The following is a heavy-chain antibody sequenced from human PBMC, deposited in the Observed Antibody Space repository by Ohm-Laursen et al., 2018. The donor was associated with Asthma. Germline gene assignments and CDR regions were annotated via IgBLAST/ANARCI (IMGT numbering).Heavy chain of an antibody. V-gene: IGHV3-33*07. CDR3: ARSNGRDCFDV. CDR2: IWSDGSNE. D-gene: IGHD2-21*01. J-gene: IGHJ3*01. CDR1: GFAFSRYG. Sequence: SLRLSCAASGFAFSRYGMYWVRQAPGKGLQWGAVIWSDGSNEDYAESVKGRFTISRDNSGNTLYLQMNSLRAEDTAVYYCARSNGRDCFDVWGQGTMVTVSS.